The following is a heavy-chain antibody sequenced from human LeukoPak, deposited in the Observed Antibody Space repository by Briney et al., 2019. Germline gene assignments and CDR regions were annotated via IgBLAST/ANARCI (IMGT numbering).Heavy chain of an antibody. CDR2: ISAYNGNT. V-gene: IGHV1-18*01. Sequence: ASVKVSCKASGYTFTSYGISWVRQAPGQGLEWMGWISAYNGNTNYAQKLQGRVTMTTDTSTSTAYMELRSLRSDDTAVYYCARDYGSRYSSGLHLDYWGQGTLVTVSS. J-gene: IGHJ4*02. D-gene: IGHD6-19*01. CDR3: ARDYGSRYSSGLHLDY. CDR1: GYTFTSYG.